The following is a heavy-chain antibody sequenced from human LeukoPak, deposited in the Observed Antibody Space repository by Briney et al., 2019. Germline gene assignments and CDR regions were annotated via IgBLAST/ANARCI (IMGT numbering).Heavy chain of an antibody. J-gene: IGHJ4*02. CDR1: GFTFSSYV. CDR2: ISYDGSNE. V-gene: IGHV3-30*04. D-gene: IGHD6-19*01. Sequence: GGSLRLSCAASGFTFSSYVMHWVRRAPGKGLEWVAIISYDGSNEYYADSVKGRFTISRDNSKNTLYLQMNSLRAADTAVYYCARIAVAGTLDYWGQGTLVTVSS. CDR3: ARIAVAGTLDY.